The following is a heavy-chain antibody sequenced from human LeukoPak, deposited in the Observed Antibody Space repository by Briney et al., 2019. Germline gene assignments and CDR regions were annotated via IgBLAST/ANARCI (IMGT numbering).Heavy chain of an antibody. V-gene: IGHV4-34*01. CDR1: GGPFSGYY. D-gene: IGHD5-24*01. CDR3: ARGGGRWLPLNY. Sequence: SETLSLTCAIYGGPFSGYYWSWIRQPPGKGLEWIGEINHSGSTNYNPSLKSRVTISVDTSKNQYSLKLSSVTAADTAVYYCARGGGRWLPLNYWGQGTLVTVSS. J-gene: IGHJ4*02. CDR2: INHSGST.